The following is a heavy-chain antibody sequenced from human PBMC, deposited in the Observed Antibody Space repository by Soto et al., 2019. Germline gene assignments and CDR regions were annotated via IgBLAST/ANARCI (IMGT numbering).Heavy chain of an antibody. CDR2: ISYDGSNK. D-gene: IGHD3-9*01. J-gene: IGHJ6*02. CDR3: AKVASETPHDILTGYPMDV. Sequence: GGSLRLSCAASGFTFSSYGMHWIRQAPGKGLEWVAVISYDGSNKYYADSVKGRFTISRDNSKNTLYLQMNSLRAEDTAVYYCAKVASETPHDILTGYPMDVWGQGTTVTVS. CDR1: GFTFSSYG. V-gene: IGHV3-30*18.